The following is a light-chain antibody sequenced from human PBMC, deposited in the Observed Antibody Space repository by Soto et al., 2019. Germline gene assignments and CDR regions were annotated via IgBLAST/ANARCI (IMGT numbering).Light chain of an antibody. CDR3: LQHNTFPFN. J-gene: IGKJ3*01. CDR1: QGISSY. Sequence: AIRMTQSPSSLSASTGDRVTITCRASQGISSYLAWYQQKPGKAPKLLIYAASTLQSGVPSRFSGSGSGTDFTLTISCLQSEDFATYYCLQHNTFPFNFGPGTRVD. V-gene: IGKV1-8*01. CDR2: AAS.